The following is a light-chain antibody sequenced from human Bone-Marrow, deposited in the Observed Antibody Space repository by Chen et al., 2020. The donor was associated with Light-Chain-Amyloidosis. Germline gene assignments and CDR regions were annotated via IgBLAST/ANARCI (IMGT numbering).Light chain of an antibody. CDR3: QSADSSGTYEVI. Sequence: SYELTQPPSVSVSPGQTARINRSGEDLPTKYAYWYQQKPGQAPVLVIHRDTERPSGISERFSGSSSGTTATLTISGVQAEDEGDYHCQSADSSGTYEVIFGGGTKLTVL. CDR2: RDT. CDR1: DLPTKY. J-gene: IGLJ2*01. V-gene: IGLV3-25*03.